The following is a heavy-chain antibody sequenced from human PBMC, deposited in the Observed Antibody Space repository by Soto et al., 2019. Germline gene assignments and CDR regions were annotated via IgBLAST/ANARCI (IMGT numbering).Heavy chain of an antibody. Sequence: GGSLRLSCSASGFTFSTSAMSWVRQAPGKGLEWVSGISASGISTYYADSVKGRFTISRDNSKNSLSLQLTSLRAEDTAKYYCTKDQRGETPHYSDHWGEGALVTVSS. D-gene: IGHD3-16*01. J-gene: IGHJ4*02. CDR2: ISASGIST. V-gene: IGHV3-23*01. CDR3: TKDQRGETPHYSDH. CDR1: GFTFSTSA.